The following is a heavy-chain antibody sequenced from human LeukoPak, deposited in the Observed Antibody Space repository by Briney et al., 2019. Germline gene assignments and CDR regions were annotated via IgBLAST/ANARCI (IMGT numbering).Heavy chain of an antibody. Sequence: KPSETLSLTCTVSGGSISSGSYYWGWIRQPPGKGLEWIGSIYYSGSTYYNSSLTSLKSRVTISVATSKSQFSLKLSSVTAADTAVYYCARGQDDYYDSSGYLGFDYWGQGTLVTVSS. J-gene: IGHJ4*02. CDR2: IYYSGST. CDR3: ARGQDDYYDSSGYLGFDY. D-gene: IGHD3-22*01. V-gene: IGHV4-39*07. CDR1: GGSISSGSYY.